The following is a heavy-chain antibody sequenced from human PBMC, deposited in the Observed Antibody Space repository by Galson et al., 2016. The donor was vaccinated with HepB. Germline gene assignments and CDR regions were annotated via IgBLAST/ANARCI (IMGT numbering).Heavy chain of an antibody. CDR3: VRDHSVVPTTAYNWFDP. V-gene: IGHV3-74*01. CDR1: GFAFSSHW. J-gene: IGHJ5*02. D-gene: IGHD4-23*01. CDR2: INSDGTIS. Sequence: SLRLSCAASGFAFSSHWMHWVRQDLGKGLVWVSRINSDGTISNYADSVKGRFTISRDNAKNTLYLQMNSLRAEDTAVDFCVRDHSVVPTTAYNWFDPWGRGTLATVSS.